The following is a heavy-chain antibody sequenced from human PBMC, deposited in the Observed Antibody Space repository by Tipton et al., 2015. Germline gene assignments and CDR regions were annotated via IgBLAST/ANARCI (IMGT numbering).Heavy chain of an antibody. CDR2: INHSGGT. CDR1: GGSFSGYY. J-gene: IGHJ5*01. D-gene: IGHD2-2*01. Sequence: TLSLTCAVYGGSFSGYYWTWIRQPPGKGLEWIGEINHSGGTKYNPSLKSRVTMSVDTSKKQFSLKLNSVTAADTAVYYCARGVPGPGTNWFDSWGQGTLVTVSS. CDR3: ARGVPGPGTNWFDS. V-gene: IGHV4-34*01.